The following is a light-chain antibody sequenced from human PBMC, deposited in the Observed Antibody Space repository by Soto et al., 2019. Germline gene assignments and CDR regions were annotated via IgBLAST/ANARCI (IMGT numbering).Light chain of an antibody. Sequence: QSVLTQPPSVSGAPGQRVTISCTGSSSNLGAGYEVHWYRQLPGTAPKLLIYGNSNRPSGVPDRFSGSKSGTSASLAITGLQAEDEADYYCKSNDRSLSGSGVFGTGTKVTVL. CDR2: GNS. V-gene: IGLV1-40*01. J-gene: IGLJ1*01. CDR1: SSNLGAGYE. CDR3: KSNDRSLSGSGV.